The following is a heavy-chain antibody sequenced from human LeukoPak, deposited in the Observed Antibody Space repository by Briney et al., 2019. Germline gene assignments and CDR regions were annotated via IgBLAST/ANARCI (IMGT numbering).Heavy chain of an antibody. CDR2: ISGSGGST. Sequence: GGSLRLSCAASGFTFSSYGMHWVRQAPGKGLEWVSAISGSGGSTYYADSVKGRFTISRDNSKNTLYLQMNSLRAEDTAVYYCAKEGSEWNYYFDYWGQGTLVTVSS. CDR1: GFTFSSYG. V-gene: IGHV3-23*01. CDR3: AKEGSEWNYYFDY. D-gene: IGHD1-7*01. J-gene: IGHJ4*02.